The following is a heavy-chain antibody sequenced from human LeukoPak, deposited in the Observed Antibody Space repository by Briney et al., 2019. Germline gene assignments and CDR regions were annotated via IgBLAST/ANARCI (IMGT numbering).Heavy chain of an antibody. CDR1: EFTFGDYA. V-gene: IGHV3-49*03. D-gene: IGHD5-24*01. CDR2: ARSEAYGGTT. J-gene: IGHJ5*01. CDR3: TRVPPAYRDSPGWFDS. Sequence: GGSLRLSCTASEFTFGDYALSWFRQAPGTGLEWVGLARSEAYGGTTEYAASVKGRFTISRDDSKSIAYLQMNSLKIEDTAVYYCTRVPPAYRDSPGWFDSWGQGTLVTVSS.